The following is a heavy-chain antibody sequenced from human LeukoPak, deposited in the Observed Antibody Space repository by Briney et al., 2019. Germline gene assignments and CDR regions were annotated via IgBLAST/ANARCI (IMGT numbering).Heavy chain of an antibody. CDR1: GFTFSRYS. Sequence: GGSLRLSCVASGFTFSRYSMNWVRQAPGKGLEWVAVISYDGSNKYYADSVKGRFTISRDNSKNTLYLQMNSLRAEDTAVYYCARDSNHYDILTGYYTDWGQGTLVTVSS. CDR2: ISYDGSNK. D-gene: IGHD3-9*01. V-gene: IGHV3-30*03. J-gene: IGHJ4*02. CDR3: ARDSNHYDILTGYYTD.